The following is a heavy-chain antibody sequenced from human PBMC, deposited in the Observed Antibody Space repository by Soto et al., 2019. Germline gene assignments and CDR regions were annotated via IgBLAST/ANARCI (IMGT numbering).Heavy chain of an antibody. CDR2: IIPILGIA. D-gene: IGHD3-3*01. V-gene: IGHV1-69*10. Sequence: ASVKVSCKASGGTFSSYAISWVRQAPGQGLEWMGGIIPILGIANYAQKFQGRVTITADKSTSTAYMELSSLRSEDTAVYYCSRGRYYDFWNGYSVYYYYGIDVWGQGTTVTVSS. J-gene: IGHJ6*02. CDR1: GGTFSSYA. CDR3: SRGRYYDFWNGYSVYYYYGIDV.